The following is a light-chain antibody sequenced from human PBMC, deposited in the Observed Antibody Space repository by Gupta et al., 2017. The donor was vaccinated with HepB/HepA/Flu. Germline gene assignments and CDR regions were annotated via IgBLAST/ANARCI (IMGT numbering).Light chain of an antibody. CDR1: QSISSW. J-gene: IGKJ1*01. V-gene: IGKV1-5*03. CDR2: KAS. Sequence: DIQMTQSPSTLSASVGDRVTITCRASQSISSWLAWYQQKPGKAPKLLIYKASSLQSGVPSRFSGSGSGTEFTLTISSLQPHDFATYYCQQYDTYRTFAQGTKVEIK. CDR3: QQYDTYRT.